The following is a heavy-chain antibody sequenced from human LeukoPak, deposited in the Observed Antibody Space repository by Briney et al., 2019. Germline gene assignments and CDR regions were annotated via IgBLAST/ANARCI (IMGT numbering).Heavy chain of an antibody. V-gene: IGHV6-1*01. D-gene: IGHD6-19*01. CDR2: TYYRSKWYN. CDR3: ARDFGTTGWHTFDY. Sequence: SQTLSLTCVVSGDSVSSKNGAWNWIRPSPSNGLEWLGRTYYRSKWYNYYAESMEGRMTISQDTSKNQYSLHLNSVTPDDTAVYDCARDFGTTGWHTFDYWGQGTLVTVSS. J-gene: IGHJ4*02. CDR1: GDSVSSKNGA.